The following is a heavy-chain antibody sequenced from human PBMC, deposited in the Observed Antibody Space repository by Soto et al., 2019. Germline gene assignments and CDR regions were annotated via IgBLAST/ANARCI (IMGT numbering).Heavy chain of an antibody. V-gene: IGHV4-59*08. CDR2: IYYSGST. Sequence: SETLSLTCSVSGDSISSSYWSWIRQPPGKGLEWIGYIYYSGSTNYNPSLKSRVTMSIDTSKNQFSLKLTSVTAADTAVYYCARQGYYDLLSGYYLFYYWGQGILVTVS. J-gene: IGHJ4*02. D-gene: IGHD3-3*01. CDR3: ARQGYYDLLSGYYLFYY. CDR1: GDSISSSY.